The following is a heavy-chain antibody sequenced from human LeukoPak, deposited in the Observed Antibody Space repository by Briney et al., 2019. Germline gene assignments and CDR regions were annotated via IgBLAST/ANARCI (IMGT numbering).Heavy chain of an antibody. CDR1: GYTFNHYW. CDR3: ARDSYYSTSYYYVPY. D-gene: IGHD3-22*01. J-gene: IGHJ1*01. V-gene: IGHV3-74*01. CDR2: INSFGTSA. Sequence: GGSLRLSCAASGYTFNHYWMQWVRQAPGKGLVWVSRINSFGTSAIYADSVKGRFTISRDNAKNTLYLEMNSLRVEDTAVYYCARDSYYSTSYYYVPYWGQGTLVTVSS.